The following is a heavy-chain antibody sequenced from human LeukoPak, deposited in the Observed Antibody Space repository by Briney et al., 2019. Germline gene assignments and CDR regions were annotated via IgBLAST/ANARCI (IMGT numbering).Heavy chain of an antibody. D-gene: IGHD2-15*01. CDR3: ATMSPVCSGGSCYSGVGGMDV. CDR1: GYTLTELS. J-gene: IGHJ6*02. V-gene: IGHV1-24*01. Sequence: ASVKVSCKVSGYTLTELSMHWVRQAPGKGLEWVGGFDPEDGETIYAQKFQGRVTMTEDTSTDTAYMELSSLRSEDTAVYYCATMSPVCSGGSCYSGVGGMDVWGQGTTVTVSS. CDR2: FDPEDGET.